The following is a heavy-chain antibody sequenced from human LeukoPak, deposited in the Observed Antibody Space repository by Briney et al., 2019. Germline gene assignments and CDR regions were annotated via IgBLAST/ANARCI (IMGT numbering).Heavy chain of an antibody. CDR3: ARLGSTFDI. D-gene: IGHD2-2*01. V-gene: IGHV4-34*01. J-gene: IGHJ3*02. CDR1: GGSFSGY. Sequence: PSETLSLTCAVHGGSFSGYWSWIRQPPGKGLEWIGEINHSGSTNYNPSLKSRVTISVDTSKNHFSLKLSSVTAADTAVYYCARLGSTFDIWGQGTMVTVSS. CDR2: INHSGST.